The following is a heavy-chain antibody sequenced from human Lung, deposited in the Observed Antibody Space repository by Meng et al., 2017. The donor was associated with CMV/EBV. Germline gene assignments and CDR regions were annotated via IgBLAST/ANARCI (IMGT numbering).Heavy chain of an antibody. D-gene: IGHD3-9*01. CDR2: ISYGGGKE. J-gene: IGHJ4*02. Sequence: GESXKISXAASGFTFSSYGVHWVRQAPGEGLEWVAFISYGGGKEYYADSVKGRFTISRDNSKNMLFLQMDSLRPDDTAVYYCARELYYDILTGPRACDVWGQGTXVTVSS. CDR1: GFTFSSYG. CDR3: ARELYYDILTGPRACDV. V-gene: IGHV3-30-3*01.